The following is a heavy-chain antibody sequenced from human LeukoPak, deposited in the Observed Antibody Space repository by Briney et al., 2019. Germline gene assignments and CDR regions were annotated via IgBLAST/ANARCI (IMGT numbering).Heavy chain of an antibody. V-gene: IGHV1-69*01. J-gene: IGHJ4*02. CDR1: GGTFSSYA. CDR3: ARGHCGGDCYSMPIDY. CDR2: IIPIFGAA. Sequence: GSSVKVSCKASGGTFSSYAISWVRQAPGQGLEWMGGIIPIFGAANYAQKFQGRVTITADESTSTAYMELGSLRSEDTAVYYCARGHCGGDCYSMPIDYWGQGTLVTVSS. D-gene: IGHD2-21*02.